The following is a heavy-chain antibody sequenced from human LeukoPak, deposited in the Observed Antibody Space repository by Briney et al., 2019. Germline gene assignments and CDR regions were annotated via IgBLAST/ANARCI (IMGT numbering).Heavy chain of an antibody. Sequence: PGGSLRLSCAASGFTFSSYWMSWVRQAPGKGLEWVANIKQDGSEKYYVDSVKGRFTISRDNAKNSLYLQMNSLRAEDTAVYYCARVGGFDCSSTSGYAVDYWGQGTLVTVSS. V-gene: IGHV3-7*01. CDR3: ARVGGFDCSSTSGYAVDY. CDR2: IKQDGSEK. J-gene: IGHJ4*02. CDR1: GFTFSSYW. D-gene: IGHD2-2*01.